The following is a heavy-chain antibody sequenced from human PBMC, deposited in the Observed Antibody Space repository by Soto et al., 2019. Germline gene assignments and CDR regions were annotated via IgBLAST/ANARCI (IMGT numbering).Heavy chain of an antibody. CDR1: GYTFTTYY. CDR3: ATDFVQSYYYGMDV. Sequence: GASVKVSCKTSGYTFTTYYIHWVRQAPGQGLEWMGGFDPEDGETIYAQKFQGRVTMTEDTSTDTAYMELSSLRSEDTAVYYCATDFVQSYYYGMDVWGQGTTVTVSS. J-gene: IGHJ6*02. CDR2: FDPEDGET. V-gene: IGHV1-24*01. D-gene: IGHD2-8*01.